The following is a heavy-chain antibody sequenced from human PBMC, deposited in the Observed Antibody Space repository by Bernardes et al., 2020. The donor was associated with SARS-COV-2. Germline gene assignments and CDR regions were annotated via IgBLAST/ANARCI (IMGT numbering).Heavy chain of an antibody. CDR3: ARRTKITMIVIAVVGWFDP. J-gene: IGHJ5*02. Sequence: SETLSLTCAVYGGSFSGYYWSWIRQPPGKGLEWIGEINHCGSTNYNPSLKSRVTISVDTSKNQFSLKLSSVTAADTAVYYCARRTKITMIVIAVVGWFDPWGQGTLVTVSS. CDR1: GGSFSGYY. V-gene: IGHV4-34*01. D-gene: IGHD3-22*01. CDR2: INHCGST.